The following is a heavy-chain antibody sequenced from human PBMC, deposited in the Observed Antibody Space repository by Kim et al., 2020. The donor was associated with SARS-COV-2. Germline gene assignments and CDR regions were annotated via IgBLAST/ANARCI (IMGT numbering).Heavy chain of an antibody. D-gene: IGHD3-22*01. Sequence: SETLSLTCTVSGGSISSSSYYWGWIRQPPGKWLEWIGSIYYSGSTYYNPSLKSRVTISVDTSKNQFSLKLSSVTTADTAVYYCARHQYYYDSSGYYRTNWFDPWGQGTLVTVSS. V-gene: IGHV4-39*01. J-gene: IGHJ5*02. CDR1: GGSISSSSYY. CDR2: IYYSGST. CDR3: ARHQYYYDSSGYYRTNWFDP.